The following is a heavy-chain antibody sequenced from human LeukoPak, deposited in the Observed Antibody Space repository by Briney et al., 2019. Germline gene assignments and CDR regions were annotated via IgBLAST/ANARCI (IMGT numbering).Heavy chain of an antibody. Sequence: GGSLRLSCAASGFTFSHYGMTWVRQAPGKGLEWVSAISGSGGSTYYAGTVKGRFTISRDNSKNTLYLQMNSLRADDTAVYYCAKSHHVTAIDYWGQGTLVTVSS. CDR1: GFTFSHYG. CDR3: AKSHHVTAIDY. D-gene: IGHD2-21*02. J-gene: IGHJ4*02. V-gene: IGHV3-23*01. CDR2: ISGSGGST.